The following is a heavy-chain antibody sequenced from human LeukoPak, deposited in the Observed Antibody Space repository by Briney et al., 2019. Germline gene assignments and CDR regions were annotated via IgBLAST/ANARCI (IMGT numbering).Heavy chain of an antibody. J-gene: IGHJ4*02. V-gene: IGHV4-39*01. D-gene: IGHD6-19*01. CDR3: ARHGHSSVYSRFDY. CDR2: FYYSGGT. Sequence: SETLSLTCTVSGGSISSSSYSWGWIRQPPGKGLEWIGSFYYSGGTYYNPSLKSRVTISVDTSKNQFYLKLTSVTAADTAVYYCARHGHSSVYSRFDYWGQGTLVTVSS. CDR1: GGSISSSSYS.